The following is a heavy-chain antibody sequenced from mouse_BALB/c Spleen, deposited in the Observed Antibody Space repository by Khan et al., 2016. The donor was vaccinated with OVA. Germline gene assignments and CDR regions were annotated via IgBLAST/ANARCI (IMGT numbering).Heavy chain of an antibody. CDR3: ARVYGGDFDY. V-gene: IGHV3-2*02. CDR2: ISYSGNT. D-gene: IGHD1-1*01. CDR1: GYSITTDYA. J-gene: IGHJ2*01. Sequence: EVQLQESGPGLVKPSQSLSLTCTVTGYSITTDYAWNWIRQFPGNKLEWMGYISYSGNTNYNPSLKSRISFTRDTSKNQFFLQLKSVTTEDTARYYGARVYGGDFDYWGQGTTLTVSS.